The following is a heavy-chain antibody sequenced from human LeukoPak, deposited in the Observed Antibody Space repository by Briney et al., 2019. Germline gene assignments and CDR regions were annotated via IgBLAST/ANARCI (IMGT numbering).Heavy chain of an antibody. V-gene: IGHV4-59*01. CDR1: GGSISSYY. CDR3: AREIEYSSSSGWFDP. CDR2: IYYSGST. J-gene: IGHJ5*02. D-gene: IGHD6-6*01. Sequence: SETLSLTCTVSGGSISSYYWSWIRQPPGKGLEWIGYIYYSGSTNYNPSLKSRVTISVDTSKNQFSLKLSSVTAADTAVYYCAREIEYSSSSGWFDPWGQGTLATASS.